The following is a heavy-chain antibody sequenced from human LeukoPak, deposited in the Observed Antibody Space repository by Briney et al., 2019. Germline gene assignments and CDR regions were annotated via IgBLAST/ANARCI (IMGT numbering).Heavy chain of an antibody. CDR3: ARDRGRQAVAGTYDAFDI. J-gene: IGHJ3*02. Sequence: GGSLRLSCAASGYTFGDYGMSWVRQVPGKGLEWVSSISSSSSYIYYADSVKGRFTISRDNAKNSLYLQMNSLRAEDTAVYYCARDRGRQAVAGTYDAFDIWGQGTMVTVSS. V-gene: IGHV3-21*01. CDR1: GYTFGDYG. D-gene: IGHD6-19*01. CDR2: ISSSSSYI.